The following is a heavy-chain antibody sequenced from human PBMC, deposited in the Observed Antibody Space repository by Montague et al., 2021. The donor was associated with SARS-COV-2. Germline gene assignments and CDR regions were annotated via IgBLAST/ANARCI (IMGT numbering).Heavy chain of an antibody. CDR3: ARDGVRLYTYGSLDY. CDR2: SP. D-gene: IGHD5-18*01. J-gene: IGHJ4*02. Sequence: SPKYNPSLKSRVTMSLDTSKNQFSLKVNSVTVADTAMYFCARDGVRLYTYGSLDYWGQGILVTVSS. V-gene: IGHV4-4*07.